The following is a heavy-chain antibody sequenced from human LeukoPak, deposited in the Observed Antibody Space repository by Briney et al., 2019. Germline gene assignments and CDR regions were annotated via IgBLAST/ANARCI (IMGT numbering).Heavy chain of an antibody. V-gene: IGHV1-2*06. CDR3: VGGTLYYYYYGMDV. CDR2: INPNSGGT. CDR1: GYTFTGYY. D-gene: IGHD3-16*01. J-gene: IGHJ6*02. Sequence: GASVKVSCKASGYTFTGYYMHWVRQAPGQGLEWMGRINPNSGGTNYAQKFQGRVTMTRDTSISTAYMELSRLRSDDTAVYYCVGGTLYYYYYGMDVWGQGTTVTDSS.